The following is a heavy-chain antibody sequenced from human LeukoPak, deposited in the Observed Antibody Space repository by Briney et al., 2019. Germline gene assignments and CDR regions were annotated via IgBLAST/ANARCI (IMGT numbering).Heavy chain of an antibody. CDR2: IGPTGTDR. J-gene: IGHJ4*02. D-gene: IGHD1-14*01. CDR3: ATETIGRHYVY. V-gene: IGHV3-21*01. CDR1: GFTFSSCG. Sequence: GGSLRLSCAASGFTFSSCGFNWVRQAPGKGLEWVSSIGPTGTDRYYADSVRGRFTISRDNAKNSMYLQMDSLRDEDTAVYYCATETIGRHYVYWGQGTLLTVSS.